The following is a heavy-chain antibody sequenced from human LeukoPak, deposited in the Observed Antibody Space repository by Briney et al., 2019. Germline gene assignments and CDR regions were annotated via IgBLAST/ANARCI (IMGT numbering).Heavy chain of an antibody. V-gene: IGHV4-34*01. CDR2: INHSGST. CDR1: GGSFSGYY. J-gene: IGHJ4*02. Sequence: PSETLSLTCAAYGGSFSGYYWSWIRQPPGKGLEWIGEINHSGSTNYNPSLKSRVTISVDTSKNQFSLKLSSVTAADTAVYHCARGRQQLVRGQAFDYWGQGTLVTVSS. CDR3: ARGRQQLVRGQAFDY. D-gene: IGHD6-13*01.